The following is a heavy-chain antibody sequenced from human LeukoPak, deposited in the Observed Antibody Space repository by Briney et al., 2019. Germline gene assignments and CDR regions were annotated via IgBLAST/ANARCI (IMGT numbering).Heavy chain of an antibody. CDR2: ISAYNGNT. J-gene: IGHJ4*02. Sequence: ASVKVSCKASGGTFSSYGFSWVRQAPGQGLEWMGWISAYNGNTNYAQKVQGRVTMTTDTSTSTAYMELRSLRSDDTAVYYCARDRGYSGGEDYWGQGTLVTVSS. CDR3: ARDRGYSGGEDY. D-gene: IGHD5-12*01. CDR1: GGTFSSYG. V-gene: IGHV1-18*01.